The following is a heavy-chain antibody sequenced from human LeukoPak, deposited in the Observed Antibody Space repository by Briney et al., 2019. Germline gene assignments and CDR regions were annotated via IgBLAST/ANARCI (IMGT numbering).Heavy chain of an antibody. J-gene: IGHJ6*02. CDR1: GFTFSSYA. V-gene: IGHV3-30-3*01. Sequence: GGSLRLSCAASGFTFSSYAMHWVRQAPGKGLEWVAVISYDGSNKYYADSVKGRFTISRDNSKNTLCLQMNSLRAEDTAVYYCAREELVPAATWPPYYYYGMDVWGQGTTVTVSS. CDR2: ISYDGSNK. CDR3: AREELVPAATWPPYYYYGMDV. D-gene: IGHD2-2*01.